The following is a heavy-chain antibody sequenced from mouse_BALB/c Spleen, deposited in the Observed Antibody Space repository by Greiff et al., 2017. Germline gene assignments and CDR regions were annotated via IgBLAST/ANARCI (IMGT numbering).Heavy chain of an antibody. D-gene: IGHD3-1*01. J-gene: IGHJ4*01. CDR1: GFNIKDTY. CDR3: AILGLQAMDY. CDR2: IDPANGNT. Sequence: VQLKESGAELVKPGASVKLSCTASGFNIKDTYMHWVKQRPEQGLEWIGRIDPANGNTKYDPKFQGKATITADTSSNTAYLQLSSLTSEDTAVYYCAILGLQAMDYWGQGTSVTVSS. V-gene: IGHV14-3*02.